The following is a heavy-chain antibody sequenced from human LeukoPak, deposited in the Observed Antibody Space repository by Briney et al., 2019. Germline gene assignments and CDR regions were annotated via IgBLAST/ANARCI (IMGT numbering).Heavy chain of an antibody. D-gene: IGHD6-13*01. Sequence: SETLSLTCAVYGGSFSGYYWSWIRQPPGKGPEWIGEINHSGSTNYNPSLKSRVTISVDTSKNQFSLKLSSVTAADTAVYYCAILASAPIAAATPIVDYWGQGTLVTVSS. CDR3: AILASAPIAAATPIVDY. CDR2: INHSGST. J-gene: IGHJ4*02. V-gene: IGHV4-34*01. CDR1: GGSFSGYY.